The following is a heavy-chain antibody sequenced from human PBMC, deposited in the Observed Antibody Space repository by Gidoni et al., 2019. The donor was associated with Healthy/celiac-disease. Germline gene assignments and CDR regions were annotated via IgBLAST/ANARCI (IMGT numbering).Heavy chain of an antibody. CDR2: IDPSDSYT. D-gene: IGHD3-10*01. J-gene: IGHJ4*02. V-gene: IGHV5-10-1*03. Sequence: EVQLVQSGAEVKKPGESLRIYCKGSGYSFPRYWISWVRQMPGKGLEWLGRIDPSDSYTNYSPSFQGHVTISADKSISTAYLQWSSLKASDTAMYYCARGAYYYGSGSSHFDYWGQGTLVTVSS. CDR3: ARGAYYYGSGSSHFDY. CDR1: GYSFPRYW.